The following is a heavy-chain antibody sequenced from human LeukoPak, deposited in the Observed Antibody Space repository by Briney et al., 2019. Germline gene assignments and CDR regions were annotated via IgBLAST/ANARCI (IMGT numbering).Heavy chain of an antibody. D-gene: IGHD1-26*01. V-gene: IGHV3-20*04. CDR2: INWNGGRT. CDR3: GRDGGRKDDY. CDR1: GFTFNDYG. J-gene: IGHJ4*02. Sequence: GGSLRLSCAASGFTFNDYGMSWVRQAPGKGLEWVSGINWNGGRTGYADSMKGRFIISRDNAKNSLYLQMNSLRAEDTAVYYCGRDGGRKDDYWGQGTLVTVSS.